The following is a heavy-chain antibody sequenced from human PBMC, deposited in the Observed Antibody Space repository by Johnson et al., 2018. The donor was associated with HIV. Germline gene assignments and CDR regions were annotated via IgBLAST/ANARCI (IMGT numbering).Heavy chain of an antibody. Sequence: QMLLVESGGGVVQPGRSLRLSCAASGFTFSNYAMHWVRQAPGRGLEWVAVISYDGSDEYYADSVKGRFSISRDNSKNTLYLQMNSLRVEDTAVYYCAREGAWEVRPGAFDIWGQGKMVPASS. J-gene: IGHJ3*02. CDR1: GFTFSNYA. D-gene: IGHD1-26*01. CDR2: ISYDGSDE. V-gene: IGHV3-30*14. CDR3: AREGAWEVRPGAFDI.